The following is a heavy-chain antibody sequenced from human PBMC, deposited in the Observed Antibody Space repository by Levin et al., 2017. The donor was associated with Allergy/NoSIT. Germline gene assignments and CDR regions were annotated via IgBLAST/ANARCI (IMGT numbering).Heavy chain of an antibody. Sequence: SETLSLTCAVSGGSISSGGYSWSWIRQPPGKGLEWIGYIYHSGSTYYNPSLKSRVTISVDRSKNQFSLKLSSVTAADTAVYYCARSTMVRAFDYWGQGTLVTVSS. J-gene: IGHJ4*02. CDR2: IYHSGST. V-gene: IGHV4-30-2*01. CDR1: GGSISSGGYS. CDR3: ARSTMVRAFDY. D-gene: IGHD3-10*01.